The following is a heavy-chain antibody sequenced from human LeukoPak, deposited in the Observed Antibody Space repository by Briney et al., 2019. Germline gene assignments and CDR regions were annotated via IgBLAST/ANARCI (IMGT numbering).Heavy chain of an antibody. CDR3: ARPGDIAVADRFDY. D-gene: IGHD6-19*01. V-gene: IGHV4-38-2*01. CDR2: IYHSGST. Sequence: SETLSLTCAVSGYSISSGYYWGWIRQPPGKGLEWIGSIYHSGSTYYNPSLKSRVTISVDTSKNQFSLKLSSVTAADTAVYYCARPGDIAVADRFDYWGQGTLVTVSS. J-gene: IGHJ4*02. CDR1: GYSISSGYY.